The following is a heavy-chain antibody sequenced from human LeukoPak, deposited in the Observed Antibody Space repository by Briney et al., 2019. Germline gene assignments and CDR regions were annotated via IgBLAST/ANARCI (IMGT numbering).Heavy chain of an antibody. D-gene: IGHD3-22*01. Sequence: GGSLRLSCAASGVTFCSYVMYWVRQAPGKGLEYVSSISSNGGSTYYANSVKGRFTISRGNSKNTLYLQMGSLRAEDMAVYYCARGGQSKYDSSGYLNYFDYWGQGTLVTVSS. CDR1: GVTFCSYV. J-gene: IGHJ4*02. V-gene: IGHV3-64*01. CDR2: ISSNGGST. CDR3: ARGGQSKYDSSGYLNYFDY.